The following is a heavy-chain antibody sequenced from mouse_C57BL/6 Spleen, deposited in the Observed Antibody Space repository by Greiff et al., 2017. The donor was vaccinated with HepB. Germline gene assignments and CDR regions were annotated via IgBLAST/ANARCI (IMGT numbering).Heavy chain of an antibody. CDR1: GFTFSSYA. D-gene: IGHD2-3*01. V-gene: IGHV5-4*01. CDR2: ISDGGSYT. CDR3: ARDLSRGSWFAY. Sequence: DVKLVESGGGLVKPGGSLKLSCAASGFTFSSYAMSWVRQTPEKRLEWVATISDGGSYTYYPDNVKGRFTISRDNAKNNLYLQMSHLKSEDTAMYYCARDLSRGSWFAYWGQGTLVTVSA. J-gene: IGHJ3*01.